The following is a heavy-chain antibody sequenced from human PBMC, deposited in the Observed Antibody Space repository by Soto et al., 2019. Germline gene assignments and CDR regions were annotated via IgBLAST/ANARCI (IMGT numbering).Heavy chain of an antibody. Sequence: SQTLSLTCAISGDSVSSNSAAWNWIRQSPSRGLEWLGRTYYRSKWYNDYAVSVKSRITINPDTSKNQFSLQLNSVTPEDTAVYYCARGRVTMVRGVLKWFDPWGQGTLVTVSS. CDR2: TYYRSKWYN. CDR1: GDSVSSNSAA. D-gene: IGHD3-10*01. V-gene: IGHV6-1*01. CDR3: ARGRVTMVRGVLKWFDP. J-gene: IGHJ5*02.